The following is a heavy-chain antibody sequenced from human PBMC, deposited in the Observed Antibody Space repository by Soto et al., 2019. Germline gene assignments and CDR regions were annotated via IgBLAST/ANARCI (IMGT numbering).Heavy chain of an antibody. CDR2: IYHSGST. V-gene: IGHV4-30-2*01. CDR3: ARGTTVTSYYYYYGMDV. J-gene: IGHJ6*02. D-gene: IGHD4-17*01. CDR1: GGSISSGGYS. Sequence: PSETRSLTCAVSGGSISSGGYSWSWIRQPPGKGLEWIGYIYHSGSTYYNPSLKSRVTISVDRSKNQFSLKLSSVTAADTAVYYCARGTTVTSYYYYYGMDVWGQGTTVTVSS.